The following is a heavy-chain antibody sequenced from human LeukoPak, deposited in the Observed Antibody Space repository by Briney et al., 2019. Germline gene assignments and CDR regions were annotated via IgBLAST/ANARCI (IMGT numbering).Heavy chain of an antibody. Sequence: GGSLRLSCAASGFTFSSYWMSWVRQAPGKGLEWVANINQDGSEKYYVDSVKGRFSISRDNAKSSLYLQMNTLRADDTAVYYCARDRALYDSRRPYYYTEDDYWGQGTLVTVSS. V-gene: IGHV3-7*01. J-gene: IGHJ4*02. D-gene: IGHD3-22*01. CDR1: GFTFSSYW. CDR3: ARDRALYDSRRPYYYTEDDY. CDR2: INQDGSEK.